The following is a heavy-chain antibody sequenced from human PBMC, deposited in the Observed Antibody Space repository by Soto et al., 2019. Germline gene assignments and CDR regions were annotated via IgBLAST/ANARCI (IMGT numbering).Heavy chain of an antibody. CDR3: AKDVTRHSNCSGGSCYSHYYYYMDV. D-gene: IGHD2-15*01. CDR2: ISWNSGSI. Sequence: GGSLRLSCAASGFTFDDYAMHWVRQAPGKGLEWVSGISWNSGSIGYADSVKGRFTISRDNAKNSLYRQMNSLRAEDTALYYCAKDVTRHSNCSGGSCYSHYYYYMDVWGKGTTVTVSS. V-gene: IGHV3-9*01. J-gene: IGHJ6*03. CDR1: GFTFDDYA.